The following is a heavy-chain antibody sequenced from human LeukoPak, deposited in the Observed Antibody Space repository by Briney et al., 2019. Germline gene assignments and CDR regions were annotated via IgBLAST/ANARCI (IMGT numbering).Heavy chain of an antibody. CDR1: GFTFSSYA. V-gene: IGHV3-30*01. J-gene: IGHJ1*01. CDR3: ARGRYYDSSGYSPMFELAFQH. D-gene: IGHD3-22*01. CDR2: ISYDGSNK. Sequence: PGGSLRLPCAASGFTFSSYAMHWVRQAPGKGLEWVAVISYDGSNKYYADSVKGRFTISRDNSKNTLYLQMNSLRAEDTAVYYCARGRYYDSSGYSPMFELAFQHWGQGTLVTVSS.